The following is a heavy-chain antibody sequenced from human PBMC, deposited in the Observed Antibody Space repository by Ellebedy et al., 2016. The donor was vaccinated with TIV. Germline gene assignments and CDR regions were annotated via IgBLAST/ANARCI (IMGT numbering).Heavy chain of an antibody. J-gene: IGHJ6*03. CDR1: GFTFSNYA. CDR3: AKHPAVGSYYYMDV. V-gene: IGHV3-23*01. D-gene: IGHD6-25*01. CDR2: ISGSGAST. Sequence: PGGSLRLSCAASGFTFSNYAMTWVRQAPGKGLEWVSSISGSGASTYYADSVKRRFTIARDNSKNTLYLQGNSLRAEDRAIYCCAKHPAVGSYYYMDVWGKGTTVTVSS.